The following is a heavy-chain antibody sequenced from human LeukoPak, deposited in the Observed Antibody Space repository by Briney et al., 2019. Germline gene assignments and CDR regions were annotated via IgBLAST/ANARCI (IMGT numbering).Heavy chain of an antibody. J-gene: IGHJ4*02. D-gene: IGHD6-13*01. Sequence: SETLSLTCTVSDGSISSSFNYWSWIRQPAGKGLEWIGRIFSSGSTNYNPSLKSRVTISLDTSNSQFSLRLSSVTAADTALYYCAIRFGRLEAGGTPFDSWGQGTLVTVSS. V-gene: IGHV4-61*02. CDR3: AIRFGRLEAGGTPFDS. CDR1: DGSISSSFNY. CDR2: IFSSGST.